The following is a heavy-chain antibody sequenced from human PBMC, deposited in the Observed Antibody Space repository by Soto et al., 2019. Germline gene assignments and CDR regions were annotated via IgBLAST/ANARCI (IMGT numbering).Heavy chain of an antibody. CDR3: TTDPPEYHYYGKDV. D-gene: IGHD6-6*01. V-gene: IGHV4-59*01. J-gene: IGHJ6*02. CDR1: GASITSYY. Sequence: SETLSLTCTVSGASITSYYCSWIRQPPGKGLEWIAYMFYSGDTNYNPSLKSRVTISVDTSKNQFSLKVTSVTAADTGMYYCTTDPPEYHYYGKDVWGQGTTVTVSS. CDR2: MFYSGDT.